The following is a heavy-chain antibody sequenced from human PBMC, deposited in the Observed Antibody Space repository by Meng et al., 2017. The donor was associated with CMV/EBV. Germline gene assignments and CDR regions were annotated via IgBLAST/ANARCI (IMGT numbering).Heavy chain of an antibody. CDR1: GGSTSSSSYY. CDR2: IYYSGST. V-gene: IGHV4-39*07. J-gene: IGHJ5*02. D-gene: IGHD2-2*01. CDR3: ARTIVVVPAAIGANWFDP. Sequence: SDTLSPTCPVSGGSTSSSSYYWGWIRQPPGKGLEWIGSIYYSGSTYYNPSLKSRVTISVDTSTNQFSLKLSSVTAADTAVYYCARTIVVVPAAIGANWFDPWGQGTLVTVSS.